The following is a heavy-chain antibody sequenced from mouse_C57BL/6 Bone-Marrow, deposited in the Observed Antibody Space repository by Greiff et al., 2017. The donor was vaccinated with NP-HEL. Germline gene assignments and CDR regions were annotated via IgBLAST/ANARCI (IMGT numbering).Heavy chain of an antibody. CDR2: SRNKANDYTT. CDR1: GFTFSDFY. Sequence: EVNLVESGGGLVQSGRSLRLSCATSGFTFSDFYMEWVRQTPGKGLEWIAASRNKANDYTTEYSASVKGRFIVSRDTSQSILYLQMNALRAEDTAIYYCARDAVFYAMDYWGQGTSVTVSS. CDR3: ARDAVFYAMDY. V-gene: IGHV7-1*01. J-gene: IGHJ4*01.